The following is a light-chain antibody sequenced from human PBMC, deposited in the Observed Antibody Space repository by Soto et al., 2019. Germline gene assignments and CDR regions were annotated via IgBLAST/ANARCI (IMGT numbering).Light chain of an antibody. CDR2: EGS. Sequence: HSALTQPAALCGAPVHSTTISCTGTSNDVGSYNLVSWYQHHPGKTTKLMIYEGSRRPSGVSNRFSASKSGNTASLTISGLQAEDEAEYYCCSYETSSTYVFGRGTKVTVL. CDR1: SNDVGSYNL. V-gene: IGLV2-23*01. CDR3: CSYETSSTYV. J-gene: IGLJ1*01.